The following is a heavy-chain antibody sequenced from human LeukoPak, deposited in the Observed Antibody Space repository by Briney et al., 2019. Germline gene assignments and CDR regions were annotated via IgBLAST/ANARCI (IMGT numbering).Heavy chain of an antibody. CDR1: GASISSWY. J-gene: IGHJ4*02. Sequence: PSETLSLTCTVSGASISSWYWSWIRQPPGKGLEWIGYIYGSGNTNYNPSLKSRVTMSIDTSKNQFSLKLTSVTAADTAVYYCARCDSVTALDYWGQGTLVTVSS. CDR3: ARCDSVTALDY. CDR2: IYGSGNT. D-gene: IGHD5-18*01. V-gene: IGHV4-59*01.